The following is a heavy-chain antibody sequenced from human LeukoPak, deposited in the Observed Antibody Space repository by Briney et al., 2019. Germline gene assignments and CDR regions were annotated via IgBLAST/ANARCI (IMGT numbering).Heavy chain of an antibody. V-gene: IGHV1-2*02. J-gene: IGHJ3*02. Sequence: ASVKVSCKASGYTFTGYYMHWVRQAPGQGLEWMGWINPNSGGTNYAQKFQGRVTMTRDTSISTAYMELSRLRSDDTAVYYCAKIMAWYSYGSDDTFDIWGQGTMVTVSS. D-gene: IGHD5-18*01. CDR2: INPNSGGT. CDR3: AKIMAWYSYGSDDTFDI. CDR1: GYTFTGYY.